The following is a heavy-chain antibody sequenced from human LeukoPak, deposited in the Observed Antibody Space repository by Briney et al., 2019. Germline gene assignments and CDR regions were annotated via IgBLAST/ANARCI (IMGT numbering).Heavy chain of an antibody. J-gene: IGHJ4*02. D-gene: IGHD2-2*01. CDR2: ISYDGSNK. Sequence: PGGSLRLSCAASGFTFSSYAMHWVRQAPGKGLEWVAVISYDGSNKYYADSVKGRFTISRDNSKNTLYLQMNSLRAEDTAVYYCARDPRDCSSTSCGYLDYWGQGTLVTVSS. CDR1: GFTFSSYA. V-gene: IGHV3-30*04. CDR3: ARDPRDCSSTSCGYLDY.